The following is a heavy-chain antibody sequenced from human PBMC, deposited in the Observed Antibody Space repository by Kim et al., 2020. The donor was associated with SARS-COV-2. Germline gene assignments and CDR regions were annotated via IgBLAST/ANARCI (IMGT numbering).Heavy chain of an antibody. CDR3: ARRPTGYAEIYGMDV. D-gene: IGHD3-9*01. J-gene: IGHJ6*02. V-gene: IGHV5-51*01. CDR2: IYPGDSDT. Sequence: GESLKISCKGSGYSFTSYWIGWVRQMPGKGLEWMGIIYPGDSDTRYSPSFQGQVTISADKSISTAYLQWSSLKASDTAMYYCARRPTGYAEIYGMDVWGQGTTVTVSS. CDR1: GYSFTSYW.